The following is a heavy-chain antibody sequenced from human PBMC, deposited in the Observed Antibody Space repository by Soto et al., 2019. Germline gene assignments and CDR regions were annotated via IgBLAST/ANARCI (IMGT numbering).Heavy chain of an antibody. Sequence: EVQLVESGGGLVQPGGSLRLSCAASGFTVRSDYMSWVRQAPGKGLEWVSVIYSGGSTYYADSVKGRFTISRHNSNNMVYLQMNSLRADDTAIYYCARTSIAAATTGSFWFDPWGQGTLVTVSS. V-gene: IGHV3-53*04. CDR1: GFTVRSDY. J-gene: IGHJ5*02. CDR2: IYSGGST. D-gene: IGHD6-13*01. CDR3: ARTSIAAATTGSFWFDP.